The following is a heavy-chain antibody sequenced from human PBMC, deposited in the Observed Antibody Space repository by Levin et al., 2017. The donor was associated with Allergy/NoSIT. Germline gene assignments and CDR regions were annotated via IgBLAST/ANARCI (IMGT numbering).Heavy chain of an antibody. CDR3: ARDLSGYDF. CDR2: ICSSGGT. CDR1: GGSISGFC. V-gene: IGHV4-59*01. D-gene: IGHD5-12*01. Sequence: SQTLSLTCSVSGGSISGFCWSWIRQPPGKRLEWIGYICSSGGTNYNPSLRSRVTMSVDTSKNQFSLRLTSVSAADTAVYYCARDLSGYDFWGQGILVTVSS. J-gene: IGHJ4*02.